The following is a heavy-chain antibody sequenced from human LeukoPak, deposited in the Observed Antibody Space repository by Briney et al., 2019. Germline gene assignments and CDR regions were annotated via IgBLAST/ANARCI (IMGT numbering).Heavy chain of an antibody. J-gene: IGHJ4*02. V-gene: IGHV3-11*01. Sequence: GGSLRLSCAASGFTFSDYYMSWIRQAPGKGLEWVSYTSSSGSTIYYADSVKGRFTISRDNAKNSLYLQMNSLRAEDTAVYYCARADVDTAMAFDYWGQGTLVTVSS. CDR2: TSSSGSTI. CDR3: ARADVDTAMAFDY. D-gene: IGHD5-18*01. CDR1: GFTFSDYY.